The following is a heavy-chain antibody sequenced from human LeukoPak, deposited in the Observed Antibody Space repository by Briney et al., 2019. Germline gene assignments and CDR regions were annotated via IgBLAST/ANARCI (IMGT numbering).Heavy chain of an antibody. CDR2: FHNSGTS. J-gene: IGHJ4*02. CDR1: DDSISDYY. Sequence: PSETLSLTCTVSDDSISDYYRGWIRQPPGKGLEWIGYFHNSGTSTYNPSLKSRVIISADTSKNQFSLKLNSLTTADTAVYYCARGVSSGYYYFNFPFDYWGQGTLVTVSS. CDR3: ARGVSSGYYYFNFPFDY. V-gene: IGHV4-59*01. D-gene: IGHD3-22*01.